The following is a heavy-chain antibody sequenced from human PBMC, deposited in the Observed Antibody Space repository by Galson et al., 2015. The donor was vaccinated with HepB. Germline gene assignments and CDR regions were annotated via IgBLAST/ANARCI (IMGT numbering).Heavy chain of an antibody. CDR2: INPDSGCT. CDR3: ANAGSGSFDI. V-gene: IGHV1-2*06. J-gene: IGHJ3*02. CDR1: ALTFTVSY. Sequence: SLKKPCQAPALTFTVSYMHCVRQAPGQGLEWMRRINPDSGCTNYAQKDQGRVTMTRNTSISTAHMELSRLRSDDTAVDYCANAGSGSFDIWGQGTMVTVSS.